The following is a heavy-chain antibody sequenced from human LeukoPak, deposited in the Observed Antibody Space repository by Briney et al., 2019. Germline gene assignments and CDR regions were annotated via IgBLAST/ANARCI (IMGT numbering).Heavy chain of an antibody. CDR1: GGSISSGGYY. D-gene: IGHD2-15*01. Sequence: SQTLSLTCTVSGGSISSGGYYWSWIRQHPGKGLEWIGYIYYSGSTYYNPSLKSRVTISEDTSKNQFSLKLSSVTAADTAVYYCARAGPRYCSGGSCYSVDYWGQGTLVTVSS. CDR2: IYYSGST. CDR3: ARAGPRYCSGGSCYSVDY. V-gene: IGHV4-31*03. J-gene: IGHJ4*02.